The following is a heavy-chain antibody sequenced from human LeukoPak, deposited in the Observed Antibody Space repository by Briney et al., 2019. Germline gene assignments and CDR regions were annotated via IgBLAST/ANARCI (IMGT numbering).Heavy chain of an antibody. D-gene: IGHD6-19*01. CDR2: INPNSGGT. CDR3: ARDSGYSSGWYINPPHWFDY. V-gene: IGHV1-2*02. CDR1: GYTFTGYY. Sequence: ASVKVSCKASGYTFTGYYMQWVRQAPGQGLEWMGWINPNSGGTNYAQKFQGRVTMTRDTSISTAYMELSRLRSDDTAVYYCARDSGYSSGWYINPPHWFDYWGQGTLVTVSS. J-gene: IGHJ4*02.